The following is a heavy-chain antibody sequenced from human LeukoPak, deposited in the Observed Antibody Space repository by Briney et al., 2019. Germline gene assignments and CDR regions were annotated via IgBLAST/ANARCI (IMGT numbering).Heavy chain of an antibody. J-gene: IGHJ6*03. CDR1: GYTFTSYD. CDR2: MNPNSGNT. Sequence: ASVKVSCKASGYTFTSYDINWVRQATGQGLEWMGWMNPNSGNTGYAQKFQGRVTITRNTSISTAYMELSSLRSEDTAVYYCAREYSGSYYDYYYYMDVWGKGTTVTVSS. D-gene: IGHD1-26*01. V-gene: IGHV1-8*03. CDR3: AREYSGSYYDYYYYMDV.